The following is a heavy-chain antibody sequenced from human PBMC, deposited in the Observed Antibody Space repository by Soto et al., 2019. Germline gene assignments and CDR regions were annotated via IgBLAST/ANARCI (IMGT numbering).Heavy chain of an antibody. J-gene: IGHJ4*02. Sequence: PSLTCTVSGGSVSSGSYYWSWIRQPPGKGLEWIGYIYYSGSTDYNPSLKSRVTISVDTSKNQFSLKLSSVTAADTAVYYCARGPAARPLDYWGQGTLVTVSS. CDR1: GGSVSSGSYY. CDR3: ARGPAARPLDY. V-gene: IGHV4-61*01. CDR2: IYYSGST. D-gene: IGHD6-6*01.